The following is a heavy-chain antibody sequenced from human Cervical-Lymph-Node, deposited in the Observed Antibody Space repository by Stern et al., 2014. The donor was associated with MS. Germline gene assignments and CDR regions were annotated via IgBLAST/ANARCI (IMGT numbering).Heavy chain of an antibody. D-gene: IGHD6-6*01. V-gene: IGHV3-48*01. Sequence: VQLVQSGGGLVLPGGSLRLSCAASGFTFSSYSMNWVRQAPGKGLEWVSYISSSSSTIYYADSVKGRFTISRDNAKNSLYLQMNSLRAEDTAVYYCARDGTYSSSDYWGQGTLVTVSS. J-gene: IGHJ4*02. CDR3: ARDGTYSSSDY. CDR2: ISSSSSTI. CDR1: GFTFSSYS.